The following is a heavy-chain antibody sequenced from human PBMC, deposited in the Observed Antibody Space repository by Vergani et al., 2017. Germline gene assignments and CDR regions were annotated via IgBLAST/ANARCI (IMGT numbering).Heavy chain of an antibody. CDR1: GASVNSYY. D-gene: IGHD3-10*01. CDR2: VSFRGDT. Sequence: QLQLQQSGPGLVKPSETLFLTCTVSGASVNSYYWSWIRQPPGKGLEWIGYVSFRGDTLYDPSVKGRMTISLNTSSNQFSLYLTSVTAADTAVYYCARSRIYYGAGSPDYWGQGTLVTVSS. V-gene: IGHV4-59*02. J-gene: IGHJ4*02. CDR3: ARSRIYYGAGSPDY.